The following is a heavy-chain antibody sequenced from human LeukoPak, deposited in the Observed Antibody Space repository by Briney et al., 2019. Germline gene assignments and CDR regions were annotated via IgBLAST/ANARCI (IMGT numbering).Heavy chain of an antibody. CDR3: AKDIGGSLSGAFDI. V-gene: IGHV3-7*03. CDR1: GFTFSSSW. D-gene: IGHD1-26*01. Sequence: GGSLRLSCAASGFTFSSSWMAWVRQAPGKGLEWVGNIKEDGTAKNYVVSVRGRFTISRDNAKNSLYLQMNSLRAEDTALYYCAKDIGGSLSGAFDIWGQGTMVTVSS. CDR2: IKEDGTAK. J-gene: IGHJ3*02.